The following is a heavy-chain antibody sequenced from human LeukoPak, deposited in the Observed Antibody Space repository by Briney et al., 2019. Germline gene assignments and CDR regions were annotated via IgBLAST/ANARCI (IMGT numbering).Heavy chain of an antibody. J-gene: IGHJ4*02. Sequence: QSGGSLRLSCAGSGFPFSSYEMNWLRQAPGKGLEWVSHIDSSCITIYYGDSVKGRFTISRDNAKNSIYLQMDSLRVEDTAIYYCARDSVGDLLDYWGQGTPVTVSS. V-gene: IGHV3-48*03. CDR2: IDSSCITI. D-gene: IGHD4-17*01. CDR3: ARDSVGDLLDY. CDR1: GFPFSSYE.